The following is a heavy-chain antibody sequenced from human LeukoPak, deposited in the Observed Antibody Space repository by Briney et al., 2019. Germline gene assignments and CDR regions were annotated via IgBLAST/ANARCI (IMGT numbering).Heavy chain of an antibody. V-gene: IGHV4-59*08. CDR2: IYYSGST. Sequence: SETLSLTCTVSGGSISNYYWSWIRQPPGKGLECIGYIYYSGSTNYSPSLKSRVTISVDTSKNQFSLKLSSVTAADTAVYYCARHSSGRSWFDPWGQGTLVTVSS. CDR3: ARHSSGRSWFDP. CDR1: GGSISNYY. J-gene: IGHJ5*02. D-gene: IGHD6-19*01.